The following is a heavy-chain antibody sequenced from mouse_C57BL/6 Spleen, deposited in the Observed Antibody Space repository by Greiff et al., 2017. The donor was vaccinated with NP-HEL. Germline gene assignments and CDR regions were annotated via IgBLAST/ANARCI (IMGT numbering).Heavy chain of an antibody. V-gene: IGHV5-4*01. Sequence: EVQLVESGGGLVKPGGSLKLSCAASGFTFSSYAMSWVRQTPEKRLEWVATISDGGSYTYYPDNVKGRFTISRDNAKNNLYLQMSHLKSEDTAMYYCARGGDYDWYAMDYWGQGTSVTVSS. CDR3: ARGGDYDWYAMDY. CDR1: GFTFSSYA. D-gene: IGHD2-4*01. J-gene: IGHJ4*01. CDR2: ISDGGSYT.